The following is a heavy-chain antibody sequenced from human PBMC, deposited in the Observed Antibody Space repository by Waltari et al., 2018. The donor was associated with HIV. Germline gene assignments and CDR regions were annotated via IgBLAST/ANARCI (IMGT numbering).Heavy chain of an antibody. CDR1: GYSFTSYW. Sequence: EVQLVQSGAEVKKPGESLKISCKGSGYSFTSYWIGWVRQMPGNGLGWMGIIDPGDSDTRYGTSCQAKVTISADKSISTAYLQWSSQKASDSAMYYCARRIRVYFGRYYYDMDVWGQGTTVTVSS. D-gene: IGHD1-20*01. J-gene: IGHJ6*02. CDR2: IDPGDSDT. CDR3: ARRIRVYFGRYYYDMDV. V-gene: IGHV5-51*03.